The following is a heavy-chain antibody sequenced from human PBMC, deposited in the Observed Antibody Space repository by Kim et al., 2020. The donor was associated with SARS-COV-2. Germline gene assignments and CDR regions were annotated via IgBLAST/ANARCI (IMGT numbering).Heavy chain of an antibody. CDR1: GFTFSTYR. J-gene: IGHJ6*02. Sequence: GGSLRLSCAASGFTFSTYRMNWVRQAPGKGLEWVSSISRSSSDRWYADSVKGRFISSRDNAKNSLYLQMNSLRADDAAVYYCARDTDWQIRGGYYYFAMDVWGQGTTVTVSS. V-gene: IGHV3-21*06. D-gene: IGHD3-10*01. CDR3: ARDTDWQIRGGYYYFAMDV. CDR2: ISRSSSDR.